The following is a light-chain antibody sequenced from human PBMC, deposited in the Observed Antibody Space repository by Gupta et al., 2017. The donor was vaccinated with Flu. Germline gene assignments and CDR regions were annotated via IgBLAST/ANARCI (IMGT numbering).Light chain of an antibody. V-gene: IGKV1-5*03. CDR1: QSLSTS. CDR3: LQYNTFSRT. J-gene: IGKJ1*01. Sequence: DIQMTQSPSTLSASVGDRVTVTCRASQSLSTSLAWYQQKPGRAPKLLIYRASSLESGVPSRFSGSGSGTEFTLTISSLQPDDFATYYCLQYNTFSRTFGQGTKVEIK. CDR2: RAS.